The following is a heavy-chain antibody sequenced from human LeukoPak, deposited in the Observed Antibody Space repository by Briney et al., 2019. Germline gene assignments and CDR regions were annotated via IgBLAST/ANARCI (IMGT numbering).Heavy chain of an antibody. Sequence: SVKVSCKASGGTFSSYAISWVRQAPGQGLEWMGGIIPIFGTANYVQRFQGRVTLTADESTGTAYMELSSLRSEDTAVYFCARELRFYSGSDYYYYYGMDVWGQGTTVTVSS. D-gene: IGHD3-22*01. CDR2: IIPIFGTA. CDR3: ARELRFYSGSDYYYYYGMDV. CDR1: GGTFSSYA. J-gene: IGHJ6*02. V-gene: IGHV1-69*01.